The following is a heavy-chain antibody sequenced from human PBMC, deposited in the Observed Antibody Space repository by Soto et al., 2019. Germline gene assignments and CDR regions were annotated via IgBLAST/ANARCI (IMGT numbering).Heavy chain of an antibody. CDR2: ISYDGSNK. J-gene: IGHJ4*02. V-gene: IGHV3-30-3*01. D-gene: IGHD2-2*01. Sequence: GGSLRLSCAASGFTFSSYAMHWVRQAPGKGLEWVAVISYDGSNKYYADSVKGRFTISRDNSKNTLYLQMNSLRAEDTAVYYCARGEWGHCSSTSCYGYLFDYWGQGTLVTVSS. CDR3: ARGEWGHCSSTSCYGYLFDY. CDR1: GFTFSSYA.